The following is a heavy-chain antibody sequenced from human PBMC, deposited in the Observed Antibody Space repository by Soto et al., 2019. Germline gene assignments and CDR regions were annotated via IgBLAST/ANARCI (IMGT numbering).Heavy chain of an antibody. CDR2: INAGNGNT. CDR3: ARDGITMVRGVIPYYYYYYMDV. CDR1: GYTFTSYV. J-gene: IGHJ6*03. V-gene: IGHV1-3*01. D-gene: IGHD3-10*01. Sequence: ASVKVSCKASGYTFTSYVMHWVRQAPGQRLEWMGWINAGNGNTKYSQKFQGRVTITRDTSASTAYMELSSLRSEDTAVYYCARDGITMVRGVIPYYYYYYMDVWGKGTTVTVSS.